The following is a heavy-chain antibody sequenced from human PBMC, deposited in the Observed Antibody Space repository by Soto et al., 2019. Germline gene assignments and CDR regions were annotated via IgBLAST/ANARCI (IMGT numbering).Heavy chain of an antibody. CDR1: GYTFINYD. Sequence: QVQLVQYGAEVKEPGASVRVYCRASGYTFINYDISWVRQATGQVLEWMGWMNPGSGKTGYANKFQGRVTMTRAASTSIAHLELSRQPSEYTAVYSRARRASCGSLNWFDPWGQGTLVTVSS. V-gene: IGHV1-8*02. D-gene: IGHD5-12*01. CDR2: MNPGSGKT. CDR3: ARRASCGSLNWFDP. J-gene: IGHJ5*02.